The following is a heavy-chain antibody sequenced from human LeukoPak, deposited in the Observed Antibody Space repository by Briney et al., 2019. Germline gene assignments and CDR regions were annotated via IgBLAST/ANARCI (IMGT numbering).Heavy chain of an antibody. Sequence: ASVKVSCKASGYTFTGYYMHWVRQAPGQGLEWMGWINPNSGGTNYAQKFQGRVTMTRDTSISTAYMELSRLRSGDTAVYYCARDPRGYSSGWYSGAFDIWGQGTMVTVSS. CDR2: INPNSGGT. CDR1: GYTFTGYY. J-gene: IGHJ3*02. V-gene: IGHV1-2*02. D-gene: IGHD6-19*01. CDR3: ARDPRGYSSGWYSGAFDI.